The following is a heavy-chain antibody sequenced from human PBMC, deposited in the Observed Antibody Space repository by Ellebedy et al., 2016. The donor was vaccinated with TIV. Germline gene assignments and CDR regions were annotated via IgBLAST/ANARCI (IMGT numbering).Heavy chain of an antibody. J-gene: IGHJ3*01. V-gene: IGHV3-7*04. CDR3: VRDTVAVPDGNTFDF. D-gene: IGHD5-24*01. CDR1: GFTFSSYW. CDR2: MKYDEIES. Sequence: PGGSLRLSCAASGFTFSSYWTGWIRQPPGKGLEWVAHMKYDEIESYYANSVKGRFTISRDNARNSLYLQMRSLRVDDTAMYYCVRDTVAVPDGNTFDFWGQGTMVSVS.